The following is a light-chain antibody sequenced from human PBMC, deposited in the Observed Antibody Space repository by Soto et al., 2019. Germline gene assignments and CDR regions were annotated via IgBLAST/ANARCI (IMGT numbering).Light chain of an antibody. Sequence: DVVMTQSPLSLPVTLGQPASISCRSSQSLVYRDGNTYLTWFQQRPGQSPRRLIYQVSTRDSGVPDRFSGSGSGTDFTLKISRVEAEDVGVYYCMRASHWPWTFGQGTKVDIK. CDR3: MRASHWPWT. CDR2: QVS. V-gene: IGKV2-30*01. CDR1: QSLVYRDGNTY. J-gene: IGKJ1*01.